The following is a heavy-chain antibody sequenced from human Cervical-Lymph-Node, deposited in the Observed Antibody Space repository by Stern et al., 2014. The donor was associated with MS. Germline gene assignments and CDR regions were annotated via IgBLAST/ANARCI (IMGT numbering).Heavy chain of an antibody. J-gene: IGHJ6*02. Sequence: QVQLVQSGAEVKNPGSSVKVSCTASGGSLSNYAIHWVRQAPGQGPEWMGGIIPTVKTSSYAQTFQARVTIPADESTSTVYMELSSLRSADTAVYYCTRVGPISVVPAIVGHAMDVWGQGTTVTVSS. CDR2: IIPTVKTS. CDR3: TRVGPISVVPAIVGHAMDV. CDR1: GGSLSNYA. V-gene: IGHV1-69*01. D-gene: IGHD5-18*01.